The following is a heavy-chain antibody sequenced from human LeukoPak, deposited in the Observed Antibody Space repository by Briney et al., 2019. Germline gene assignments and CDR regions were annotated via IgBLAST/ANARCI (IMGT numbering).Heavy chain of an antibody. Sequence: ASVKVSCKASGYTFTGYYMHWVRQAPGQGLEWMGWINPNSGGTNYAQKFQGRVTMTRDTSNSTAYMELSRLRSDDTAVYYCAREKVPHSSSWYAFDIWGQGTMVTVSS. CDR2: INPNSGGT. CDR1: GYTFTGYY. D-gene: IGHD6-13*01. V-gene: IGHV1-2*02. J-gene: IGHJ3*02. CDR3: AREKVPHSSSWYAFDI.